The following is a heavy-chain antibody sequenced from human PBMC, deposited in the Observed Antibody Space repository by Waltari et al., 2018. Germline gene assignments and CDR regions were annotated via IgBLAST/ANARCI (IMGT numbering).Heavy chain of an antibody. J-gene: IGHJ3*02. CDR3: ARYSSGDDAFDI. CDR2: IYYTGTT. Sequence: QVQLQESGPGLVKPSETLSLTCTVSGGSISSYYWSWIRQPPGKGLELIGYIYYTGTTAYNPSLKSRVTISVDTSKNQFSLKLSSVTAADTAVYYCARYSSGDDAFDIWGQGTMVTVSS. D-gene: IGHD6-19*01. CDR1: GGSISSYY. V-gene: IGHV4-59*01.